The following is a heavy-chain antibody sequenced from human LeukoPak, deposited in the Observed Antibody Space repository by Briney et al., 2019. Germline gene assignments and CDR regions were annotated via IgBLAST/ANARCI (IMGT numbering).Heavy chain of an antibody. V-gene: IGHV4-59*01. Sequence: PSETLSLTCTVSGGSMRTYYWSWIRQPPGKGLEWVGCIYYTGGTNYNPSLKSRITISVDTSKSQFSLRLSSVTAADTAVYNCGREGIPYSPSPYYIDYWGQGNLVTVSS. D-gene: IGHD3-9*01. CDR2: IYYTGGT. J-gene: IGHJ4*02. CDR3: GREGIPYSPSPYYIDY. CDR1: GGSMRTYY.